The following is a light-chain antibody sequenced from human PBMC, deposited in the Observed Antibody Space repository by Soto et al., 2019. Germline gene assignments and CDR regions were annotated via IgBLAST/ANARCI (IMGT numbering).Light chain of an antibody. CDR2: DVN. CDR1: SSDIGAYDY. CDR3: SSYTTSSTYV. J-gene: IGLJ1*01. V-gene: IGLV2-14*01. Sequence: QSALTQPASVSGSPGQSITLSCTGTSSDIGAYDYVSWYQQHPGKAPKLIIYDVNDRPSGVSDRFSGSKSGNTASLTISGLQAEDEADYYCSSYTTSSTYVFGPGTKVTVL.